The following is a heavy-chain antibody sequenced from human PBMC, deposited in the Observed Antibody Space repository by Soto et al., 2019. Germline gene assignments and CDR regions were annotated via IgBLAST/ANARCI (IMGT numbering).Heavy chain of an antibody. Sequence: EVQLVESGGGLVQPGRSLRLSCAVSGYSFVDVSMNWVRLVPGKGLASVSGINWNGGRVDYADSVKGRFTVSRHNAKNSLYLQMTRLRCEDTAFYYFVKDPSGTYATSGTYTDFDSWGQGTLVTVP. CDR1: GYSFVDVS. CDR3: VKDPSGTYATSGTYTDFDS. CDR2: INWNGGRV. D-gene: IGHD3-10*01. J-gene: IGHJ4*02. V-gene: IGHV3-9*01.